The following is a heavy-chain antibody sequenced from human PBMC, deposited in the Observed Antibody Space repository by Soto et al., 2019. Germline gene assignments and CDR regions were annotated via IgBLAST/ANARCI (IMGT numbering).Heavy chain of an antibody. CDR3: ARQASGYYYGWFDP. J-gene: IGHJ5*02. Sequence: QLLLQESGPGLVKPSETLSLTCTVSGGSILDSTYYWAWIRQSPGKGLEWIGTIFYSGGTFYTPSLKSRVTMAVDTSHNRFSLKLSSVTAADTAVYYCARQASGYYYGWFDPWGQGTLVTVSS. CDR2: IFYSGGT. V-gene: IGHV4-39*01. CDR1: GGSILDSTYY. D-gene: IGHD3-22*01.